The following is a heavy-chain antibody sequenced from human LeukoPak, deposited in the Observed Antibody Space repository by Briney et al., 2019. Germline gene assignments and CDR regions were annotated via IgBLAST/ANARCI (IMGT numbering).Heavy chain of an antibody. CDR1: GFTFSNYA. J-gene: IGHJ6*03. CDR3: ATCTPWMRDLGYYYYMDV. D-gene: IGHD1-1*01. Sequence: PGGSLRLSCAASGFTFSNYAMSWVRQAPGKGLEWVSAISGSGGSTYYADSVKGRFTISRDNSKNTLYLQMNSLRAEDTAVYYCATCTPWMRDLGYYYYMDVWGKGTTVTVSS. CDR2: ISGSGGST. V-gene: IGHV3-23*01.